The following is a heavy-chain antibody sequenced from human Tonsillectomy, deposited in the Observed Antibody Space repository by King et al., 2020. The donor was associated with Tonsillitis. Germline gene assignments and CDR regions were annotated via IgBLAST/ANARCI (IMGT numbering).Heavy chain of an antibody. CDR1: GFPLRTSGMS. CDR2: IDWDDDK. D-gene: IGHD3-16*02. V-gene: IGHV2-70*01. Sequence: TLKESGPALVKPPQTLTLTCTFSGFPLRTSGMSVSWIRQPPGKALEWLALIDWDDDKQYTTSLKTRLTISKDTSKNQVVLTMTNMDPVDTATYYCARTRYDYVRGSSRLDNLFPYFDYWGQGTLVIVSS. CDR3: ARTRYDYVRGSSRLDNLFPYFDY. J-gene: IGHJ4*02.